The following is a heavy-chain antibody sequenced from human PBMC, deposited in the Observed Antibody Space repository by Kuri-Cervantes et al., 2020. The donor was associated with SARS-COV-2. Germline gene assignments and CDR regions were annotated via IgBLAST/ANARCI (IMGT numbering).Heavy chain of an antibody. Sequence: SETLSLTCTVSGGSISSYYWSWIRQPAGKGLEWIGRIYTSGGTNYNPSLKSRVTMSVDTSKNQFSLKLSSVTAADTAVYYCARTYYYDSSGYWGYYGMDVWGQGTTVTVSS. CDR1: GGSISSYY. D-gene: IGHD3-22*01. CDR3: ARTYYYDSSGYWGYYGMDV. J-gene: IGHJ6*02. V-gene: IGHV4-4*07. CDR2: IYTSGGT.